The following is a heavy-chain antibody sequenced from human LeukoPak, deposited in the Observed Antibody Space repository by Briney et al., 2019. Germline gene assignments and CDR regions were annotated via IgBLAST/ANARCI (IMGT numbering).Heavy chain of an antibody. D-gene: IGHD4-23*01. J-gene: IGHJ4*01. CDR2: ISGSGGST. CDR1: GFTFSSYA. Sequence: PGGSLRLSCAASGFTFSSYAMSWVRQAPGKGLEWVSAISGSGGSTYYADSVKGRFTISRDNSKNTLYLQMNSLRDEDTAVYYCAKGGYGGNFIDYWGQGTLVSVSS. V-gene: IGHV3-23*01. CDR3: AKGGYGGNFIDY.